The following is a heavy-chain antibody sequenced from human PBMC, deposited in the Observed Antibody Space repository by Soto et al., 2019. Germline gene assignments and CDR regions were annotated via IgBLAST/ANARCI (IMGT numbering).Heavy chain of an antibody. Sequence: ASGRASCRASGYPFPGFGIAWVDKPLGKGLEWMGWISAYNGNTNYAQKLQGRVTMTTDTSTSTAYMELRSLRSDDTAVYYCARDPWGVTHPITTGMDVWGQGTTVTVSS. CDR2: ISAYNGNT. CDR3: ARDPWGVTHPITTGMDV. J-gene: IGHJ6*02. CDR1: GYPFPGFG. D-gene: IGHD1-1*01. V-gene: IGHV1-18*01.